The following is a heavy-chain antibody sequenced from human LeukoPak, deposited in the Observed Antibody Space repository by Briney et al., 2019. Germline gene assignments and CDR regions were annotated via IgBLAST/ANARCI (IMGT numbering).Heavy chain of an antibody. CDR1: GFTFSRYW. J-gene: IGHJ4*02. CDR3: ARESETSGWYDY. CDR2: ISGDGGST. V-gene: IGHV3-43*02. D-gene: IGHD6-19*01. Sequence: GGSLRLSCVASGFTFSRYWMHWVRQAPGKGLEWVSLISGDGGSTFYADSVRGRFTISRDNTRKSLSLQMSSLRSEDTALYYCARESETSGWYDYWGQGTLVTVSS.